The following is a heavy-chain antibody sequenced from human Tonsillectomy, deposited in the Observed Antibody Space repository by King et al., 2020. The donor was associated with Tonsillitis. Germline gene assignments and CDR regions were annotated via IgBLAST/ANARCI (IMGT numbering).Heavy chain of an antibody. CDR1: GGSLSPYY. CDR3: TRRVGDHGD. J-gene: IGHJ4*02. V-gene: IGHV4-59*08. Sequence: LQLQESGPGLVKPSETLSLACNVSGGSLSPYYWSWIRQSPGKGLEWIGYIYYSGSTNYNPSLKSRVPISVDTSKNQFSLRLTSVTAADSAVYYCTRRVGDHGDWGQGILVTVPA. CDR2: IYYSGST. D-gene: IGHD4-17*01.